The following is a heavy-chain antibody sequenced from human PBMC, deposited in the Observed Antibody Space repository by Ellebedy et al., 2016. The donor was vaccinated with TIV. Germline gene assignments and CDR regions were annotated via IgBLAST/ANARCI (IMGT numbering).Heavy chain of an antibody. J-gene: IGHJ6*02. CDR3: ARLLITMVYGMDV. D-gene: IGHD3-10*01. Sequence: MPSETLSLTCAVYGGSFSGYYWSWIRQPPGKGLEWIGEINHSGSTNYNPSLKSRVIISVDTSKNQFSRKLSSVTAADTAVYYCARLLITMVYGMDVWGQGTTVTVSS. CDR2: INHSGST. CDR1: GGSFSGYY. V-gene: IGHV4-34*01.